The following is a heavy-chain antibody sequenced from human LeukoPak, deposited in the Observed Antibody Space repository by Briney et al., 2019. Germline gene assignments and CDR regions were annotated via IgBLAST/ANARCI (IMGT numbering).Heavy chain of an antibody. CDR1: GYSISNGYY. CDR3: ARDAPIDYGGNSNWFDP. J-gene: IGHJ5*02. V-gene: IGHV4-38-2*02. CDR2: IYHSGST. Sequence: PSETLSLTCTVSGYSISNGYYWGWVRQPPGKGLEWIGSIYHSGSTNYNPSLKSRVTISVDKSKNQFSLNLSSVTAADTAVYYCARDAPIDYGGNSNWFDPWGQGTLVTVSS. D-gene: IGHD4-23*01.